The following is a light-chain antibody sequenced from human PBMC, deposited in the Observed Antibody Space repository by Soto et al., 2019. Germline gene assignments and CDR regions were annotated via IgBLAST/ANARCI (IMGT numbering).Light chain of an antibody. CDR1: RRVSDNY. CDR2: GAS. V-gene: IGKV3-20*01. Sequence: EVVLTQSPDTLSLSPGERATLSCRASRRVSDNYLAWFHQQPGQSPRLLIHGASKRSSGIPDRFSGSGSGTDFNLTISRLEPEDLGVFYCYQHCSTPTTFGQGTTVEIK. J-gene: IGKJ2*01. CDR3: YQHCSTPTT.